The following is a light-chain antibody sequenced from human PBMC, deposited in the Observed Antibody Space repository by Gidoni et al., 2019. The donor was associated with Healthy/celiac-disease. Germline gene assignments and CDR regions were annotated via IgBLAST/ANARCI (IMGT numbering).Light chain of an antibody. CDR2: AAS. CDR1: QSISMH. CDR3: QHSYSTRFX. Sequence: DIQMTQSPSSLSASVGDRVTITCRASQSISMHLNWYQQKPGKAPELLIYAASSLQSGVPSRFSGSGSGTDFTLTISSLQPEDFASYYCQHSYSTRFXFXPGTKVDIK. J-gene: IGKJ3*01. V-gene: IGKV1-39*01.